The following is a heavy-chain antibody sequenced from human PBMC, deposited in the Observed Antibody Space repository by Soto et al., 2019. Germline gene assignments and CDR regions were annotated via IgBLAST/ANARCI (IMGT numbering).Heavy chain of an antibody. D-gene: IGHD2-21*02. V-gene: IGHV1-18*01. CDR3: ARGGHVVVVTAALDY. Sequence: PSVKVSCKASGYTFTSYGISWVRQAPGQGLEWMGWISAYNGNTNYAQKLQGRVTMTTDTSTSTAYMELRSLRSDDTAVYYCARGGHVVVVTAALDYWGQGTLVTAPQ. J-gene: IGHJ4*02. CDR1: GYTFTSYG. CDR2: ISAYNGNT.